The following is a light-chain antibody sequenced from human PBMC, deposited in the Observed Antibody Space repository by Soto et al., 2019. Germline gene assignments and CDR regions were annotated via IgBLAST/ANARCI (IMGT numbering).Light chain of an antibody. CDR1: SSDVGSYNY. CDR3: NSYAGSSKGDML. V-gene: IGLV2-8*01. J-gene: IGLJ2*01. CDR2: EVS. Sequence: QSVLTQPPSASGSPGQSVTISCTGSSSDVGSYNYVSWYQQYPGKAPKLIIYEVSNRPSGVADRFSGSKSGSTASLPVSGVQAEDEADYYCNSYAGSSKGDMLFGGGTKLTVL.